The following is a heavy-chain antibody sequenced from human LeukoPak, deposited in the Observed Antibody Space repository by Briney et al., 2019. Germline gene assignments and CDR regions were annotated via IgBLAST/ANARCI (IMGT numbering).Heavy chain of an antibody. D-gene: IGHD6-13*01. CDR3: ARDKGSSWYRYFDY. Sequence: GASVKVSCKASGCTFSSYAISWVRQAPGQGLEWMGRIIPIFGTANYAQKFQGRVTITTDESTSTAYMELSSLRSEDTAVYYCARDKGSSWYRYFDYWGQGTLVTVSS. V-gene: IGHV1-69*05. J-gene: IGHJ4*02. CDR1: GCTFSSYA. CDR2: IIPIFGTA.